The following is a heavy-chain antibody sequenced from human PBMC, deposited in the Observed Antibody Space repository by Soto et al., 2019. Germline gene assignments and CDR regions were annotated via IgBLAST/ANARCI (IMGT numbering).Heavy chain of an antibody. V-gene: IGHV1-18*01. D-gene: IGHD5-18*01. CDR3: ARLYSSTSVDTAMGFDY. CDR1: GYTFTSYG. Sequence: ASVKVSCKASGYTFTSYGISWVRQAPGQGLEWMGWISAYNGNTNYAQKLQGRVTMTTDTSTSTAYMELRSLRSDDTAVYYCARLYSSTSVDTAMGFDYWGQGTLVTVSS. J-gene: IGHJ4*02. CDR2: ISAYNGNT.